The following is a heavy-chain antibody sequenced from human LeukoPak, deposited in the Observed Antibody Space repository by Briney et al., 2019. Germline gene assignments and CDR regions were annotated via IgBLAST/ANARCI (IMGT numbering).Heavy chain of an antibody. Sequence: PGGSLRLSCAASGFTFSSYGISWVRQAPGKGLEWVSLIYSGGGTYYADSVRGRFTISRDDSKNTLYLQMNSLRAEDTAVYYCVRRAGGYSHPYDYWGQGTLVTVSS. CDR3: VRRAGGYSHPYDY. J-gene: IGHJ4*02. V-gene: IGHV3-53*01. CDR1: GFTFSSYG. CDR2: IYSGGGT. D-gene: IGHD4-23*01.